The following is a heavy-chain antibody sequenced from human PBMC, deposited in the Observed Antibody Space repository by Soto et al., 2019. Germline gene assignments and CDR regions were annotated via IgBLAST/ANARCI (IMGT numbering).Heavy chain of an antibody. CDR1: GGSSRRYY. V-gene: IGHV4-34*01. Sequence: PEKLRDTYAVSGGSSRRYYCRWFRLLRAKEMEWIGEINRSGMTSYNPSLKRRATISVHTSKQTFSLNLNSVTAEDTAVYYCARGSITMVVPDYWGQVNLVT. D-gene: IGHD3-22*01. J-gene: IGHJ4*02. CDR3: ARGSITMVVPDY. CDR2: INRSGMT.